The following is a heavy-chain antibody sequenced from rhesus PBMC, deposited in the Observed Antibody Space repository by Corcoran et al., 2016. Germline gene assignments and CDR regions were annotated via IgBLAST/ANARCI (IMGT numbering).Heavy chain of an antibody. J-gene: IGHJ2*01. V-gene: IGHV1S2*01. CDR1: GLPFNAYS. CDR2: INPYNGNT. Sequence: QVQLVQSGAEVKKPGSLVKVSCKASGLPFNAYSTNGVRQAPRQGLEWMGWINPYNGNTKYAQKFQGRVTMTRDTSTSTAYMELSSLRSEDTAVYYCAKIVVGRYFDLWGPGTPITISS. D-gene: IGHD3-16*01. CDR3: AKIVVGRYFDL.